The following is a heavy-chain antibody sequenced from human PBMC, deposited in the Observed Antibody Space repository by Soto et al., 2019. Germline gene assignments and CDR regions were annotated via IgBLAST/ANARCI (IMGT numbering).Heavy chain of an antibody. D-gene: IGHD6-13*01. CDR3: ARGAVVGSLSFDY. Sequence: EVQLVESRGGLVQPGGSLRLSCAASGFSFSRYWMHWVRQAPGKGLVWVSRINSDESTTGYADSVKGRFTISRDNAKNTLYLQVNSLRVEDTAVDYCARGAVVGSLSFDYWGQGTLVTVSS. J-gene: IGHJ4*02. CDR1: GFSFSRYW. CDR2: INSDESTT. V-gene: IGHV3-74*01.